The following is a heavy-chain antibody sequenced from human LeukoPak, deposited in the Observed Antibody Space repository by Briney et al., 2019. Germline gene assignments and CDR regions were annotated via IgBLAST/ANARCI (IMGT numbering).Heavy chain of an antibody. CDR1: GHTFTGYY. J-gene: IGHJ4*02. V-gene: IGHV1-46*01. CDR2: INPSGGST. CDR3: ATHGIVGATDY. Sequence: ASVKVSCKASGHTFTGYYMHWVRQAPGQGLEWMGIINPSGGSTSCAQKFQGRVTMTRDTSTSTVYMELSSLRSEDTAVYYCATHGIVGATDYWGQGTLVTVSS. D-gene: IGHD1-26*01.